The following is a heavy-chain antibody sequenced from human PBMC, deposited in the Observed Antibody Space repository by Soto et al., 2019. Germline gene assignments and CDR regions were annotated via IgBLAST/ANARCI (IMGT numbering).Heavy chain of an antibody. J-gene: IGHJ4*02. D-gene: IGHD2-2*01. CDR1: GFTFSSYW. Sequence: EVQLVESGGGLVQPGGSLRLSCAASGFTFSSYWMHWVRQAPGKGLVWVSRINSDGSSTTYADYVKGRFTISRDNAKNTLYLKMNSLRAEDTAVYYCARVETCSSTSCYSVFDYWGQGTLVTVSS. CDR3: ARVETCSSTSCYSVFDY. V-gene: IGHV3-74*03. CDR2: INSDGSST.